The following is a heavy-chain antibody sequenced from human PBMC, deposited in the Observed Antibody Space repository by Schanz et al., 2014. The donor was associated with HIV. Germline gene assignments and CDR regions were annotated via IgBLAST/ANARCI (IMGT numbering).Heavy chain of an antibody. Sequence: QVQLVESGGGVVQPGRSLRLSCAASGFTFSSYGMHWVRQAPGKGLEWVAVIWYDGTNKYYADSVKGRFTISRDNSRKTLYLQMNSLRVEDTAVYYCARENPLYYYLHGGPFDIWGQGTMVTVSS. CDR2: IWYDGTNK. D-gene: IGHD3-10*01. CDR3: ARENPLYYYLHGGPFDI. J-gene: IGHJ3*02. CDR1: GFTFSSYG. V-gene: IGHV3-33*01.